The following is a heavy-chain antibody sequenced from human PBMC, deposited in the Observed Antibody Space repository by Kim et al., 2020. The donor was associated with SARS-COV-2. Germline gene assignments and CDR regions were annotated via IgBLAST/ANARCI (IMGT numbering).Heavy chain of an antibody. CDR1: GFTFSSYG. V-gene: IGHV3-33*05. Sequence: GGSLRLSCAASGFTFSSYGMHWVRQAPGKGLEWVAVISYDGSNKYYADSVKGRFTISRDNSKNTLYLQMNSLRAEDTAVYYCATRADIVVVVAAYFDYWGQGTLVTVSS. J-gene: IGHJ4*02. CDR3: ATRADIVVVVAAYFDY. D-gene: IGHD2-15*01. CDR2: ISYDGSNK.